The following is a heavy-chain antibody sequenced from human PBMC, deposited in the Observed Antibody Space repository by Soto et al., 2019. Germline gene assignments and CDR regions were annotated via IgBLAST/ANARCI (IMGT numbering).Heavy chain of an antibody. CDR1: GGTFSSYA. V-gene: IGHV1-69*01. CDR3: ARSAYYDFWSGYQGGYYFDY. Sequence: QVQLVQSGAEVKKPGSSVKVSCKASGGTFSSYAISWVRQAPGQGLEWMGGIIPIFGTANYAQKFQGRVTITADESTITAYRELSSLRSEDTAVYYCARSAYYDFWSGYQGGYYFDYWGQGTLVTVSS. D-gene: IGHD3-3*01. CDR2: IIPIFGTA. J-gene: IGHJ4*02.